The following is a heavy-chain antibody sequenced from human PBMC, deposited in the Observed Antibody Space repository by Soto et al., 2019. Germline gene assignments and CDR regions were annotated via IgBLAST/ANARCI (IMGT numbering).Heavy chain of an antibody. V-gene: IGHV4-30-4*01. CDR1: GGSISSGDYY. D-gene: IGHD2-2*01. CDR2: IYYSGST. Sequence: SETLSLTCTVSGGSISSGDYYWSWIRQPPGKSLEWIGYIYYSGSTYYNPSLKSRVTISVDTSKNQFSLKLSSVTAADTAVYYCASALVVPAASLWFDPWGQGTLVTVS. J-gene: IGHJ5*02. CDR3: ASALVVPAASLWFDP.